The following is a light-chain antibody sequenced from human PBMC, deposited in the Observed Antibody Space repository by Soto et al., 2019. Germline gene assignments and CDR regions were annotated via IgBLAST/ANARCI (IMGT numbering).Light chain of an antibody. J-gene: IGLJ2*01. V-gene: IGLV8-61*01. CDR2: TTK. Sequence: QAVVTQEPSFSVSPGGTVTLTCGLSSGSVSSSYYPSWYQQTPGQAPRTLIYTTKTRASGVSDRFSGSTLGSKAALTITGAQADDESDYYCVLYMGNGISVFGGGTKLTVL. CDR3: VLYMGNGISV. CDR1: SGSVSSSYY.